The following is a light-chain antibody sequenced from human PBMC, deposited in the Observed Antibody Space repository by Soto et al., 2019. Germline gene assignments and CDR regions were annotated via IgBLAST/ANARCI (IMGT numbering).Light chain of an antibody. V-gene: IGKV3-15*01. Sequence: EIVLTQSPATLSLSPGESATLSCRASQSISSNLAWYQQKPGQSPRLLIYGASSRATGVPVRFSGSGSGVAFTLTISGLQSEDFAVYHCQQYNQWPGKSGQGTKV. J-gene: IGKJ1*01. CDR1: QSISSN. CDR3: QQYNQWPGK. CDR2: GAS.